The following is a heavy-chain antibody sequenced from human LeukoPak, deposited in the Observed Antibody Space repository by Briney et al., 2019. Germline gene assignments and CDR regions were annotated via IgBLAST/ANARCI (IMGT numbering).Heavy chain of an antibody. D-gene: IGHD2-2*01. J-gene: IGHJ4*02. V-gene: IGHV3-21*01. Sequence: PGGSLRLSCAASGFTFSSYSMNWVRQAPGKGLEWVSSISSSSSYIYYADSVKGRFTISRDNAKNTLYLQMNSLRAEDTAVYYCARDYCSSTSCYPDYWGQGTLVTVSS. CDR3: ARDYCSSTSCYPDY. CDR1: GFTFSSYS. CDR2: ISSSSSYI.